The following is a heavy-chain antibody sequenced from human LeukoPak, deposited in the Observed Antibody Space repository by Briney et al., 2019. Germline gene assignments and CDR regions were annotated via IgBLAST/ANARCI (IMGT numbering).Heavy chain of an antibody. CDR3: ARGMDMKRITMKY. CDR1: GYTFSGYY. Sequence: ASVKVSCKASGYTFSGYYMHWVRQAPGQGLEWMGWINPNSGGTNYAQKFQGRVTMTRDTSISTAYMELSRLRSDDTAVYYCARGMDMKRITMKYWGQGTLVTVSS. CDR2: INPNSGGT. J-gene: IGHJ4*02. D-gene: IGHD3-22*01. V-gene: IGHV1-2*02.